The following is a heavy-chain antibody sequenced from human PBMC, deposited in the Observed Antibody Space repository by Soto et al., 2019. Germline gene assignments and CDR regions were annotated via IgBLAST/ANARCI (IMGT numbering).Heavy chain of an antibody. Sequence: QVQLVASGGGVVQPGRSLRLSCAASGFTFSSYGMHWVRQAPGKGLEWVAVIWYDGSNKYYADSVKGRFTISRDNSKNTLYLQMNSLRAEDTAVYYCARDGAAARPNIFTYYYGMDVWGQGTTVTVSS. J-gene: IGHJ6*02. CDR1: GFTFSSYG. D-gene: IGHD6-6*01. V-gene: IGHV3-33*01. CDR2: IWYDGSNK. CDR3: ARDGAAARPNIFTYYYGMDV.